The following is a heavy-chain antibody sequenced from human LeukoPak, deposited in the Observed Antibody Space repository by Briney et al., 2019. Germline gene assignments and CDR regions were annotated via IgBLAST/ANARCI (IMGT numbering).Heavy chain of an antibody. CDR3: ARDVVSSSSWTDAFDI. D-gene: IGHD6-13*01. Sequence: ASVKVSCKASGATFSSYAISWVRQAPGQGLEWMGRIIPILGIANYAQKFQGRVTITADKSTSTAYMELSSLRSEDTAVYYCARDVVSSSSWTDAFDIWGQGTMVTVSS. CDR2: IIPILGIA. V-gene: IGHV1-69*04. CDR1: GATFSSYA. J-gene: IGHJ3*02.